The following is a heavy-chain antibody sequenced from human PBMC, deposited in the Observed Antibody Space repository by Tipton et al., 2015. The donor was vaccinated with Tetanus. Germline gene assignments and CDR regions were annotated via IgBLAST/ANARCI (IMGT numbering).Heavy chain of an antibody. J-gene: IGHJ5*02. V-gene: IGHV3-21*01. CDR1: GFIFSNYA. CDR2: VSSTTSYI. Sequence: SLRLSCSVSGFIFSNYAMNWVRQAPGKGLEWLSSVSSTTSYIYYADSVKGRFTISRDNAKNSLYLQMNSLTLEDTAVYYRARAPGLLIDLWGQGTLVSVSS. CDR3: ARAPGLLIDL. D-gene: IGHD3-10*01.